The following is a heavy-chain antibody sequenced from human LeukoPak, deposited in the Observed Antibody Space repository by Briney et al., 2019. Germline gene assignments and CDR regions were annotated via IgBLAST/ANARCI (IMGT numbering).Heavy chain of an antibody. D-gene: IGHD6-25*01. V-gene: IGHV3-48*01. CDR3: ARFAAGGSYYYYMDV. CDR2: IGTSSTTT. Sequence: GGSLRLSCAASGFTFSSYTMNWVRQPPGKGLEWVSNIGTSSTTTYYADSVKGRFTISRDNAKNSLYLQMNSLRADDTAVYYCARFAAGGSYYYYMDVWGKGTTVTVSS. J-gene: IGHJ6*03. CDR1: GFTFSSYT.